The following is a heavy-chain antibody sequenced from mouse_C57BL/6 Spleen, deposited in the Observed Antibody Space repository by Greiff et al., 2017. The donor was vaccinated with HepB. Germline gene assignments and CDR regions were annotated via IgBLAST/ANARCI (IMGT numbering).Heavy chain of an antibody. CDR3: ARKGYYDYDGDMDY. J-gene: IGHJ4*01. D-gene: IGHD2-4*01. CDR2: INPNNGGT. Sequence: VQLQQSGPELVKPGASVKISCKASGYTFTDYYMNWVKQSHGKSLEWIGDINPNNGGTSYNQKFKGKATLTVDKSSSTAYMELRSLTSEDSAVYYCARKGYYDYDGDMDYWGQGTSVTVSS. CDR1: GYTFTDYY. V-gene: IGHV1-26*01.